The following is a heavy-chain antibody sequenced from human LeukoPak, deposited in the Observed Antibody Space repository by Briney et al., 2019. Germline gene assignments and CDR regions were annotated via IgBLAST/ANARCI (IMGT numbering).Heavy chain of an antibody. CDR1: GGSISSYY. CDR2: IYYSGST. Sequence: SETLSLTCTVSGGSISSYYWSWLRQPPGKGLEWIGYIYYSGSTNYNPSLKSRVTISVDTSKNQFSLNVSSVTAADTAVYYCARSARFGDDYWGQGTLVTVSS. J-gene: IGHJ4*02. CDR3: ARSARFGDDY. D-gene: IGHD3-10*01. V-gene: IGHV4-59*01.